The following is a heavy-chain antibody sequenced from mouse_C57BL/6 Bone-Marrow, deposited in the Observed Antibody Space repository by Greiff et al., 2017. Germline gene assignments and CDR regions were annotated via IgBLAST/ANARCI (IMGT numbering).Heavy chain of an antibody. D-gene: IGHD4-1*02. Sequence: DVQLQESGGGLVKPGGSLKLSCAASGFTFSSYAMSWVRQTPEKRLEWVATISDGGSYTYYPDNVKGRFTISRDNAKNNLYLQMSHLKSEDTAMYYCARQLGRFAYWGQGTLVTVSA. CDR2: ISDGGSYT. V-gene: IGHV5-4*01. J-gene: IGHJ3*01. CDR3: ARQLGRFAY. CDR1: GFTFSSYA.